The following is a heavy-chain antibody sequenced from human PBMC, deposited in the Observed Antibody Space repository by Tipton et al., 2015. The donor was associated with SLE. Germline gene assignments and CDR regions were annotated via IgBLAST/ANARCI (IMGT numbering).Heavy chain of an antibody. CDR1: GGSIRSGGYF. CDR2: IQFSGTT. CDR3: ARGPGTSSSH. D-gene: IGHD6-6*01. J-gene: IGHJ4*02. V-gene: IGHV4-31*03. Sequence: TLSLTCTVSGGSIRSGGYFWSWIRQHPGKGLEWIGDIQFSGTTYYNPSLKSRVTISVDTSKNQFSLRLTSVTAPDTAVFYCARGPGTSSSHWGQGTLVTVSS.